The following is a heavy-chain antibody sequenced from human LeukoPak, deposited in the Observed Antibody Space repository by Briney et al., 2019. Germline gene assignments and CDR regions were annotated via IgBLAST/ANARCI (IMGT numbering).Heavy chain of an antibody. CDR2: ISGSGGST. Sequence: GGSLRLSCAASGFTFSSYAMSWVRQAPGKGLEWVSGISGSGGSTYYADSVKGRFTISRDNSKNTLYLQMNSLRAEDTAIYYCARCAVAGTLRKFDYWGQGTLVTVSS. CDR3: ARCAVAGTLRKFDY. J-gene: IGHJ4*02. V-gene: IGHV3-23*01. CDR1: GFTFSSYA. D-gene: IGHD6-19*01.